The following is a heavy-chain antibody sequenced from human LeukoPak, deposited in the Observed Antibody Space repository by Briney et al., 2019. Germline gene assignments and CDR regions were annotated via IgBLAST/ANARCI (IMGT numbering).Heavy chain of an antibody. J-gene: IGHJ3*02. CDR3: ARDLGLWTRRAFDI. D-gene: IGHD3/OR15-3a*01. V-gene: IGHV3-21*01. CDR1: GFTFSSYS. Sequence: PGGSLRLSCAASGFTFSSYSMNWVRQAPGKGLEWVSSISSSSSYIYYADSVKGRFTISRDNAKNSLYLQMNSLRAEDTAVYYCARDLGLWTRRAFDIWGQGTMVTVSS. CDR2: ISSSSSYI.